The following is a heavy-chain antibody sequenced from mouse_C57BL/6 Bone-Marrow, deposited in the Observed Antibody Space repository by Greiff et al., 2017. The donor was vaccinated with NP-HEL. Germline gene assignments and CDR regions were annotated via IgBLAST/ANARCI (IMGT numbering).Heavy chain of an antibody. D-gene: IGHD2-5*01. CDR3: ARRGYSNCDY. CDR2: INPGSGGT. J-gene: IGHJ2*01. Sequence: QVQLQQSGAELVRPGTSVKVSCKASGYAFTNYLIEWVKQRPGQGLEWIGVINPGSGGTNYNEKFKGKATLTADKSSSTAYMQLSSLTSEDSAVYFCARRGYSNCDYWGQGTTLTVSS. CDR1: GYAFTNYL. V-gene: IGHV1-54*01.